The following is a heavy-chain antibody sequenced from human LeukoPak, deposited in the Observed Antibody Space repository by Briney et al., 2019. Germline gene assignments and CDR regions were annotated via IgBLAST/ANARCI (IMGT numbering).Heavy chain of an antibody. D-gene: IGHD2-2*01. J-gene: IGHJ6*03. CDR3: ARDSGFDCSSTSCPTANYYYYMDV. V-gene: IGHV1-69*05. CDR2: IISLFGTA. Sequence: ASVKISSKTSGGTFSSYALSWVRHAPGERLVWRGGIISLFGTANNSQKFQGIVTITTDESTSTAYMELSSLISEDTAVYYCARDSGFDCSSTSCPTANYYYYMDVWGKGTTVTVSS. CDR1: GGTFSSYA.